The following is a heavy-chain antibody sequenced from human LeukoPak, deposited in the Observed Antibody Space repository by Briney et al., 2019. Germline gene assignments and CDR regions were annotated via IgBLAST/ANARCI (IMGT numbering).Heavy chain of an antibody. CDR2: FHPEDGET. D-gene: IGHD6-13*01. Sequence: ASVRVSCKVSGYTLTELSMLWVGQAPGKGLEWMGGFHPEDGETIYAQKFQGRVTMAEDTSTDTAYMELSSLRSDDTAVYYCARGGRRIAAAGTGNWFDPWGQGTLVTVSS. V-gene: IGHV1-24*01. CDR1: GYTLTELS. CDR3: ARGGRRIAAAGTGNWFDP. J-gene: IGHJ5*02.